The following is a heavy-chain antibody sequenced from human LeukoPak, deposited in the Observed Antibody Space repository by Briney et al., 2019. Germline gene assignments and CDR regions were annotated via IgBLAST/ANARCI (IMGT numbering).Heavy chain of an antibody. CDR2: IYYSGST. V-gene: IGHV4-59*01. CDR1: GGSISSYY. D-gene: IGHD3-3*01. J-gene: IGHJ5*02. Sequence: PSDTLSLTCTVSGGSISSYYWSWIRQPPGKGLESMGYIYYSGSTNYNPSLKSRVTISVDTSKNQFSLKLSSVTAADTAVYYCARGTYYDFWSGYRNWFDPWGQGTLVTVSS. CDR3: ARGTYYDFWSGYRNWFDP.